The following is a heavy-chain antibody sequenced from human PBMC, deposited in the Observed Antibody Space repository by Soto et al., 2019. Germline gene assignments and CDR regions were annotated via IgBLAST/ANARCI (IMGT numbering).Heavy chain of an antibody. D-gene: IGHD5-12*01. CDR3: ARDLYWNSGYGYFDY. V-gene: IGHV3-13*01. J-gene: IGHJ4*02. CDR1: GFTFSNYD. Sequence: GGSLRLSCAASGFTFSNYDMHWVRQVTGKGLEWVSTIGTAGDTYYPGSVKGRFTISRENAKNSLYLQMNSLRAEDTAVYYCARDLYWNSGYGYFDYWGQGTPVTVSS. CDR2: IGTAGDT.